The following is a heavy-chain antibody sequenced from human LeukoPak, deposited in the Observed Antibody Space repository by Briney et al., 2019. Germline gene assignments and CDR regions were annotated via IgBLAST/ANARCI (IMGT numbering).Heavy chain of an antibody. CDR2: IYSGGST. CDR3: ARDWGSGWYYFDY. D-gene: IGHD6-19*01. Sequence: GGTLRLSCAASGFTLSSNYMSWVREAPGKRLEWGSIIYSGGSTYYADSVKGRFTISRDNSKNTLYLQMNSLRAEDTAVYYCARDWGSGWYYFDYWGQGTLVTVSS. J-gene: IGHJ4*02. V-gene: IGHV3-66*01. CDR1: GFTLSSNY.